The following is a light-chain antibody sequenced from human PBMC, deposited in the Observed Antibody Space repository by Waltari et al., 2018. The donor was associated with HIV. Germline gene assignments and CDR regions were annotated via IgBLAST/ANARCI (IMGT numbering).Light chain of an antibody. V-gene: IGKV3-20*01. CDR3: QHYDNSPPIT. CDR2: NAT. J-gene: IGKJ3*01. Sequence: EIVLTQSPDTLSLSPGERAALSCRASQSVRSDSLAWYQQKPGRSPRLLIYNATTRATDIPDRFRGSGSGTDFTLTISRLEPADFAVYYCQHYDNSPPITFGPGIAVDIK. CDR1: QSVRSDS.